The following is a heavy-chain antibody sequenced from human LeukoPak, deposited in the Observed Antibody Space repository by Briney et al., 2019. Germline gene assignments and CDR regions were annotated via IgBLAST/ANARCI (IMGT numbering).Heavy chain of an antibody. J-gene: IGHJ4*02. CDR2: IHRSGSP. Sequence: SETLSLTCTVSLDSTTSNFWSWVRQPPGKGLEWIGEIHRSGSPSYNPSLQSRVTISIDRSRNQIALELSSVTAADTAVYYCAREILGGFNPGAYWGQGTLVTVSS. V-gene: IGHV4-4*02. CDR1: LDSTTSNF. D-gene: IGHD1-14*01. CDR3: AREILGGFNPGAY.